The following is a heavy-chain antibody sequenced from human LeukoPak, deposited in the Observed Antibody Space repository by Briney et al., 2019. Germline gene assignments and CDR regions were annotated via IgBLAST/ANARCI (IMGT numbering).Heavy chain of an antibody. D-gene: IGHD2-21*02. V-gene: IGHV4-59*01. Sequence: SETLCLTCTVSGGSISSYYWSWIRQPPGKGLEWIGYIYYSGSTNYNPSLKSRVTISVDTSKNQFSLKLSSVTAADTAVYYCAGAVYCGGDCYSGAFDIWGQGTMVTVSS. CDR1: GGSISSYY. CDR2: IYYSGST. J-gene: IGHJ3*02. CDR3: AGAVYCGGDCYSGAFDI.